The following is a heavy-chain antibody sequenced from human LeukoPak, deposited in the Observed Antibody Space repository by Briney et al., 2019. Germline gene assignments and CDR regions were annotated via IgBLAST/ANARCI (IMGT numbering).Heavy chain of an antibody. CDR3: ARVFVEDNSAHPLASVERLDY. J-gene: IGHJ4*02. CDR2: INHSGST. V-gene: IGHV4-34*01. Sequence: SESLSLTCVVYGGSFSGYYWSWLRPPPGKGLEGIGEINHSGSTNYNPSLKSRVTISVDTSKSQSPQKLSSVPAADTAVYYCARVFVEDNSAHPLASVERLDYWGQGTLVTVSS. CDR1: GGSFSGYY. D-gene: IGHD2-15*01.